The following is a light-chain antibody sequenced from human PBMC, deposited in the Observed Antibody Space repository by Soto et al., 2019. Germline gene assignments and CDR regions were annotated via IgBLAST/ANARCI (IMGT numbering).Light chain of an antibody. V-gene: IGLV2-14*01. Sequence: QSALTQPASVSGSPGQSITISCTGTSSDVGDYNYVSWYQQHPGKAPKLIIYGVSNRPSGISNRFSGSKSGNTASLTISGLQAEDEADYSCSSYKSTNTLLFGGGTKVTVL. J-gene: IGLJ2*01. CDR3: SSYKSTNTLL. CDR2: GVS. CDR1: SSDVGDYNY.